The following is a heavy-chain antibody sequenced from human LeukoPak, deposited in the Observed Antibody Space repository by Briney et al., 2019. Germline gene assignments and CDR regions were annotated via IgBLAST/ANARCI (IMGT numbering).Heavy chain of an antibody. Sequence: ASVKVSCKASGYTFTGYYMHWVRQAPGQGLEWMGIINPSGGRTSYAQKFQGRVTITADKSTSTAYMELSSLRSQDTAVYYCAREVSYDFWSGYFDYWGQGTLVTVSS. CDR2: INPSGGRT. CDR3: AREVSYDFWSGYFDY. V-gene: IGHV1-46*01. CDR1: GYTFTGYY. J-gene: IGHJ4*02. D-gene: IGHD3-3*01.